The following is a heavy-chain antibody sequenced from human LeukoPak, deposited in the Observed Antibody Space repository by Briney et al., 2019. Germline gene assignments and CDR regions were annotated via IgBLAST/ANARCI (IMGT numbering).Heavy chain of an antibody. D-gene: IGHD4-11*01. J-gene: IGHJ4*02. CDR2: IYYSGST. CDR1: GGSISSYY. V-gene: IGHV4-59*12. CDR3: ARARLQTNYFDY. Sequence: PSETLSLTCTVSGGSISSYYWSWIRQPPGKGLEWIGYIYYSGSTNYNPSLKSRVTISVDTSKNQFSLKLSSVTAADTAVYYCARARLQTNYFDYWGQGTLVTVSS.